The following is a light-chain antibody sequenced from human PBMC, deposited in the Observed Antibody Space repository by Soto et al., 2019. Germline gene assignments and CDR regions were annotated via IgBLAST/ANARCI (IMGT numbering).Light chain of an antibody. Sequence: QSALTQPASVSGSPGQSITISCTGTSSDVGGYNYVSWYQHHPGNAPKLMIYDVSNRPSGVSNRFSGSKSGNTAALTISGLQAEDEADYYCRSYTTSSTLVFGTGNKLTAL. J-gene: IGLJ1*01. V-gene: IGLV2-14*03. CDR1: SSDVGGYNY. CDR2: DVS. CDR3: RSYTTSSTLV.